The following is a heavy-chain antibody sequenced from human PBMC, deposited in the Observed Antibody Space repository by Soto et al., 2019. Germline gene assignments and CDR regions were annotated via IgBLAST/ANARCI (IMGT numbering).Heavy chain of an antibody. CDR2: IHYSGST. V-gene: IGHV4-39*01. Sequence: SETLSLTCTVSGDSIGTTHSYWAWIRQSPGKGLEWIGNIHYSGSTYYMPSLRSRVTLSVDTSKNQFSLRLTSVTAEDTAVYYCARATTDSGKNWFDPWGQGTLVTVSS. J-gene: IGHJ5*02. CDR3: ARATTDSGKNWFDP. CDR1: GDSIGTTHSY. D-gene: IGHD1-1*01.